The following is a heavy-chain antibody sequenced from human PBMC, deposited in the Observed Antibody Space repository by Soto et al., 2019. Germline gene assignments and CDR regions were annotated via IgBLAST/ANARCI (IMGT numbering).Heavy chain of an antibody. D-gene: IGHD3-10*01. Sequence: EVQLVESGGGLVKPGGSLRLSCAASGFTFSSYSMNWVRQAPGKGLEWVSSISSSSSYIYYADSVKGRFTISRDNAKNSQYLQMNSLRAEDTAVYYCAQRGHGAFDIWGQGTMVTGSS. CDR1: GFTFSSYS. J-gene: IGHJ3*02. V-gene: IGHV3-21*01. CDR3: AQRGHGAFDI. CDR2: ISSSSSYI.